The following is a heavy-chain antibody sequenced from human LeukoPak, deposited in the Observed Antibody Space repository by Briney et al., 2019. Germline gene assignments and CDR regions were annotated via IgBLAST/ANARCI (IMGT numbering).Heavy chain of an antibody. J-gene: IGHJ4*02. CDR1: GGSISNSY. CDR2: FHDSEST. CDR3: ARGDASGRPGIGFDF. D-gene: IGHD1-26*01. V-gene: IGHV4-59*01. Sequence: TETLSLTCTVSGGSISNSYWSWIRQPPGKGLEWIGFFHDSESTNYNPSLKSRVSISLDTSKNQVSLWLSSVTAADTAVYYCARGDASGRPGIGFDFWGQGTLVTVSS.